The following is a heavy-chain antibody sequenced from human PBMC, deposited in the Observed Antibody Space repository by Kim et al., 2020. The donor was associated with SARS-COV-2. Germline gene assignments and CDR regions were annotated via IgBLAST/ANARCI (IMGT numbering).Heavy chain of an antibody. V-gene: IGHV3-21*01. CDR2: ISSSSSYI. CDR3: ARDPSGTYVEGWFDP. Sequence: GGSLRLSCAASGFTFSSYSMNWVRQAPGKGLEWVSSISSSSSYIYYVDSVKGRFTISRDNAKNSLYLQMNSLRAEDTAVYYCARDPSGTYVEGWFDPWGQGTLVTVSS. D-gene: IGHD3-10*01. J-gene: IGHJ5*02. CDR1: GFTFSSYS.